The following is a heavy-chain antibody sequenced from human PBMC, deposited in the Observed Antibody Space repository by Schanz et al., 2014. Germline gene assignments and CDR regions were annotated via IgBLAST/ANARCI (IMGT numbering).Heavy chain of an antibody. V-gene: IGHV3-7*01. CDR3: VRDTDYHFDY. CDR2: IKQDGSDK. Sequence: EVQLVESGGGLVQPGGSLRVSCAASGFTFRSYWMNWVRQAPGKGLEWVANIKQDGSDKHYVDSVKGRFTISRDNAKNSLYLQMNSLRAEDTAVYYCVRDTDYHFDYWGQGTLVTVSS. CDR1: GFTFRSYW. D-gene: IGHD4-17*01. J-gene: IGHJ4*02.